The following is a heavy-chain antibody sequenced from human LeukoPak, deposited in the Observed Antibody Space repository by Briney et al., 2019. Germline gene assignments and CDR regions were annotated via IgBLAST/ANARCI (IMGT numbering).Heavy chain of an antibody. Sequence: ASVKVSCEASGYTFTGYYMHWVRQAPGHGLEWMGRINPNNGGTNYAQKFQGRVTMTGDTSISTAYMELSSLRSDDTAVYYCTRESGSYHGNDYWGQGTLVTVSS. CDR2: INPNNGGT. V-gene: IGHV1-2*06. CDR1: GYTFTGYY. CDR3: TRESGSYHGNDY. D-gene: IGHD1-26*01. J-gene: IGHJ4*02.